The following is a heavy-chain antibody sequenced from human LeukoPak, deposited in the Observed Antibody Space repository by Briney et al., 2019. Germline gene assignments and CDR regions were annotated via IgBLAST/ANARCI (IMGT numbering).Heavy chain of an antibody. CDR1: GGSFSGYY. CDR2: INHSGST. Sequence: KPSETLSLTCAVHGGSFSGYYWSWIRQPPGKGPEWIGEINHSGSTNYNPSLKSRVTISVDTSKNQFSLKLSSVTAADTAVYYCAREYTMVRGVIITGWFDPWGQGTLVTVSS. CDR3: AREYTMVRGVIITGWFDP. D-gene: IGHD3-10*01. J-gene: IGHJ5*02. V-gene: IGHV4-34*01.